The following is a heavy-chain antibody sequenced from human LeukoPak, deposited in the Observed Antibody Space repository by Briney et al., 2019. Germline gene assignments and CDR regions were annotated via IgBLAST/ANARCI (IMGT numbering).Heavy chain of an antibody. D-gene: IGHD3-9*01. Sequence: PGGSLRLSCVASGFTFSSYWMSWVRQAPGKGLEWVANIKQDGSENYFVDAVKGRFTISRDNAWNSLYLQMNSLRVEDTAVHYCARRRYGEAFDIWGQGTMVTVSS. CDR3: ARRRYGEAFDI. V-gene: IGHV3-7*01. CDR2: IKQDGSEN. J-gene: IGHJ3*02. CDR1: GFTFSSYW.